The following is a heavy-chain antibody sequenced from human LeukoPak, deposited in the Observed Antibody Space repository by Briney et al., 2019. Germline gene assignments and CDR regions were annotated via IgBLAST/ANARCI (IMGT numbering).Heavy chain of an antibody. Sequence: ASVKVSCKASGYTFTSYYMHWVRQAPGQGLEWMGIINPSGGSTSYAQKFQGRVTMTRDTSTSTVYMELSSLRSEDTAVYYCASGAPYYYGSGSYYTVWFDPWGQGTLVTVSS. J-gene: IGHJ5*02. CDR1: GYTFTSYY. CDR3: ASGAPYYYGSGSYYTVWFDP. D-gene: IGHD3-10*01. V-gene: IGHV1-46*01. CDR2: INPSGGST.